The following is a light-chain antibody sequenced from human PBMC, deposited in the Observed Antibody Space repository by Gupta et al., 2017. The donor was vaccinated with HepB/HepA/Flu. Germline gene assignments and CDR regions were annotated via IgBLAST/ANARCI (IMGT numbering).Light chain of an antibody. J-gene: IGLJ2*01. V-gene: IGLV2-14*03. CDR1: SGDVGGYDY. Sequence: QSALTQPASVSGSPGQSITISCTGTSGDVGGYDYVSWYQHHPGKTPKLMIYDVSNRPAGVATRFSGSKSGNTASLTISGLQAEDEANYYCSSYTTTSTLVFGGGTKLTVL. CDR3: SSYTTTSTLV. CDR2: DVS.